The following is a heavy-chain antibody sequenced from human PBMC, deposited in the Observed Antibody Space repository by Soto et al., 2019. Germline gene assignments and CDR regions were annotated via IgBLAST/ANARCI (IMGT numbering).Heavy chain of an antibody. CDR2: ISYDGNNK. J-gene: IGHJ3*02. D-gene: IGHD3-10*01. CDR3: VKLITMVRGVIMDAFDI. CDR1: GFTFSSYD. V-gene: IGHV3-30*18. Sequence: GGSLRLSCAASGFTFSSYDIHWVRQAPGKGLEWVALISYDGNNKYYADSVKGRFTISRDNSKNTLYLQMNSLRAEDTAVYYWVKLITMVRGVIMDAFDIWGQGTMVTVSS.